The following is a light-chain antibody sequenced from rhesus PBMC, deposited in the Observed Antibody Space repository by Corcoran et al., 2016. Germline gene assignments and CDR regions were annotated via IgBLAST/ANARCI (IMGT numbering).Light chain of an antibody. CDR3: QQRNTFPFT. V-gene: IGKV1S4*01. Sequence: DIQMTQSPSSLSASVGDKVTITCHASQGISSGLAWYQQKSGKAPKLLIFNATSLQSGVPSRFSGSGSGIEFTLTISRLQPEDFATYYCQQRNTFPFTFGPGTKLDIK. CDR1: QGISSG. J-gene: IGKJ3*01. CDR2: NAT.